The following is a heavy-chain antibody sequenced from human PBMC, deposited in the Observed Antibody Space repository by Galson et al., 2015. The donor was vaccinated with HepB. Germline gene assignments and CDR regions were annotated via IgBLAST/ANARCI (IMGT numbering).Heavy chain of an antibody. D-gene: IGHD6-13*01. CDR1: GFTFSSYG. CDR2: ISYDGSNK. J-gene: IGHJ4*02. V-gene: IGHV3-30*18. CDR3: AKAGISSSWCFDY. Sequence: SLRLSCAASGFTFSSYGMHWVRQAPGKGLEWVAVISYDGSNKYYADSVKGRFTISRDNSKNTLYLQMNSLRAEDTAVYYCAKAGISSSWCFDYWGQGTLVTVSS.